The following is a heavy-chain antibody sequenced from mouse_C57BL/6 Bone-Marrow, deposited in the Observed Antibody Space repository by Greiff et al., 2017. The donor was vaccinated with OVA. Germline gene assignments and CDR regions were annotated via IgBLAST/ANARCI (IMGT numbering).Heavy chain of an antibody. Sequence: QVQLQQSGPELVKPGASVKISCKASGYAFSSSWMNWVKQRPGQGLEWIGRIYPGDGDTNYNGKFKGKATLTADKSSSTAYMQLSSLTSEDSAVYFCAREAAMDYWGQGTSVTVSS. V-gene: IGHV1-82*01. CDR2: IYPGDGDT. J-gene: IGHJ4*01. CDR1: GYAFSSSW. CDR3: AREAAMDY.